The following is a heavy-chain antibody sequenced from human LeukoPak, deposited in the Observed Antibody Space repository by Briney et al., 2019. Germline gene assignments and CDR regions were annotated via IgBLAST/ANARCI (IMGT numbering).Heavy chain of an antibody. CDR3: ASAGHCANGVCRNWFGP. CDR2: IYSGGST. D-gene: IGHD2-8*01. V-gene: IGHV4-61*02. CDR1: GASMSSDGYY. J-gene: IGHJ5*02. Sequence: SETLSLTCNVSGASMSSDGYYWNWIRRPAGKGLEWIGRIYSGGSTNYNPSLKSRVTLSVDTSKNRLSLKLSYVTAADTAVYYCASAGHCANGVCRNWFGPWGQGILVTVSS.